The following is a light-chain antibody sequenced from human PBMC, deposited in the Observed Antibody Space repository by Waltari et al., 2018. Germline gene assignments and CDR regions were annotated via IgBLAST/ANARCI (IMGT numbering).Light chain of an antibody. Sequence: QSALSQPASVSGSPGQSVTISCTGTSNAVGANDYASWYQQHPGRAPKLMIYDVRQRSSGVSNRFSGSRAGNTASLTISGLQTEDEADYYCTAYTTSATLVFGGGTRLTVL. CDR2: DVR. V-gene: IGLV2-14*03. CDR3: TAYTTSATLV. J-gene: IGLJ3*02. CDR1: SNAVGANDY.